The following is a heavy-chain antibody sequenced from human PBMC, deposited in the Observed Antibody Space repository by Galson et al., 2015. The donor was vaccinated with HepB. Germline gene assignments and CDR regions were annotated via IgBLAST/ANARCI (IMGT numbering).Heavy chain of an antibody. CDR3: ARDSSGYYRPGSQGMDV. CDR1: GFTFSSYS. J-gene: IGHJ6*02. V-gene: IGHV3-21*01. D-gene: IGHD3-22*01. CDR2: ISSSSSYI. Sequence: SLRLSCAASGFTFSSYSMNWVRQAPGKGLEWVSSISSSSSYIYYADSVKGRFTISRDNAKNSLYLQMNSLRAEDTAVYYCARDSSGYYRPGSQGMDVWGQGTTVTVSS.